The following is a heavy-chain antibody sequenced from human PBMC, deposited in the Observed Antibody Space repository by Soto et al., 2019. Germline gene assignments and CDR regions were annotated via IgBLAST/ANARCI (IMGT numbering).Heavy chain of an antibody. J-gene: IGHJ4*02. Sequence: TLSLTCTVSGGSIISGGYYWSWIRQHPERGLEWTGYIYHSGPTTYNPSLKSRITMSVDTSKYQFSLNLTSVTAADTAVYYCARRPDRDTRKFDSWGQGILVTVS. CDR1: GGSIISGGYY. CDR3: ARRPDRDTRKFDS. V-gene: IGHV4-31*03. CDR2: IYHSGPT.